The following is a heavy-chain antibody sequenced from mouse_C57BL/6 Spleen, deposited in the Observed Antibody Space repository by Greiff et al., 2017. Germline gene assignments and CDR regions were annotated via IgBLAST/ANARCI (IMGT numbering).Heavy chain of an antibody. CDR2: ISDGGSYT. V-gene: IGHV5-4*01. CDR3: ARDRGYYGNFDY. Sequence: VQLKESGGGLVKPGGSLKLSCAASGFTFSSYAMSWVRQTPEKRLEWVATISDGGSYTYYPDNVKGRFTISRDNAKNNLYLQMSHLKSEDTAMYYCARDRGYYGNFDYWGQGTTLTVSS. D-gene: IGHD2-1*01. CDR1: GFTFSSYA. J-gene: IGHJ2*01.